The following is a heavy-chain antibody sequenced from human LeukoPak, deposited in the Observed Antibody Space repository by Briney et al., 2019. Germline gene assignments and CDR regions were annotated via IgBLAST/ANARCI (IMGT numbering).Heavy chain of an antibody. CDR2: IYTSGST. CDR3: ARLSTSDRPYYYYGMDG. D-gene: IGHD2-2*01. V-gene: IGHV4-61*02. Sequence: SETLSLTCTVSGGSISSGSYYWSWIRQPAGKGLEWIGRIYTSGSTNYNPSLKSRVTISVDTSKNQFSLKLSSVTAADTAVYYCARLSTSDRPYYYYGMDGWGQGTTVTVSS. J-gene: IGHJ6*02. CDR1: GGSISSGSYY.